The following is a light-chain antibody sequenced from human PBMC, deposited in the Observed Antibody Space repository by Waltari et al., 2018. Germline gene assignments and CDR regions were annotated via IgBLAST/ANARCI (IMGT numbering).Light chain of an antibody. J-gene: IGLJ2*01. Sequence: QSALTQPRSVSGSPGQSVTISCTGTSSDVGGYNYVSWYQQHPGKAPKLMIYDVSQRPSGVPVRFSGSKSGNTASLTIAGLQAEDEADYYCCSYAGSYTPRIGGGTKLTVL. CDR2: DVS. V-gene: IGLV2-11*01. CDR3: CSYAGSYTPR. CDR1: SSDVGGYNY.